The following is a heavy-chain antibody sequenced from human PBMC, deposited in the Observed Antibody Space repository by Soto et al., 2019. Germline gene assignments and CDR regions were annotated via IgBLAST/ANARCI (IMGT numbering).Heavy chain of an antibody. CDR3: ARGDNDY. CDR1: GYTFTNYY. CDR2: IHPDGGHR. Sequence: QVQLVQSGAEVKKSGASVKVSCKASGYTFTNYYVQWVRQAPGQGLEWMGGIHPDGGHRTYSRKFQDRVTMTRDTFTSTIYMELSSLRSEDTAVYYCARGDNDYWGQGTLVTVSS. V-gene: IGHV1-46*01. J-gene: IGHJ4*02.